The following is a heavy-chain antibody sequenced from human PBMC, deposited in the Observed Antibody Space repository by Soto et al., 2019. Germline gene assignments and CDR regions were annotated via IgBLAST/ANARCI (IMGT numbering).Heavy chain of an antibody. CDR1: GFTFSGYS. D-gene: IGHD2-15*01. CDR2: IGTSGSYI. J-gene: IGHJ4*02. Sequence: GGSLILSWAASGFTFSGYSMNWVRQAPGKGLEWVSSIGTSGSYIYDTDSVKGRFTISRDNTKDSLYLQMNSLKTEDTAVYYCTTEEGYCSGGSCYIAHYWGQGTLVTVSS. V-gene: IGHV3-21*03. CDR3: TTEEGYCSGGSCYIAHY.